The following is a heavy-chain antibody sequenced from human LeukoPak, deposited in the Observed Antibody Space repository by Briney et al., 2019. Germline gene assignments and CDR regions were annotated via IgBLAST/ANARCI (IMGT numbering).Heavy chain of an antibody. Sequence: GGSLRLSCAASGFTFSDYYMSWIRQAPGKGLECVSYISSSAGTIYYADSVKGRFTISRDDPHNTLYLQMNSLRAEDTAVYFCARGGVDYYGSGTYYLMYYFDYWGQGALVTVSS. D-gene: IGHD3-10*01. J-gene: IGHJ4*02. CDR3: ARGGVDYYGSGTYYLMYYFDY. CDR1: GFTFSDYY. CDR2: ISSSAGTI. V-gene: IGHV3-11*01.